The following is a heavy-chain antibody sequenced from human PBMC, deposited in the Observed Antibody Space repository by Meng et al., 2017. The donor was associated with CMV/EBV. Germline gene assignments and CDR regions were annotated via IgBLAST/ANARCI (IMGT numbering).Heavy chain of an antibody. CDR3: ARGDDYSYYLFSKRFDY. J-gene: IGHJ4*02. V-gene: IGHV3-74*01. D-gene: IGHD4-11*01. CDR2: INSDGSSV. Sequence: FTFKIYCMHWARQAPGKGRVWVSRINSDGSSVSYEDSVKGRITISRDNAKNTLYLQMNSLRAEDTAVYYCARGDDYSYYLFSKRFDYWGQGTLVTVSS. CDR1: FTFKIYC.